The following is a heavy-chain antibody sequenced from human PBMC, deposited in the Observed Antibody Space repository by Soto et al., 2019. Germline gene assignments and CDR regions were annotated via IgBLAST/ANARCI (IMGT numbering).Heavy chain of an antibody. CDR3: AKDLYPYVSISGPIPPAPLYYGMDV. D-gene: IGHD3-3*01. V-gene: IGHV3-23*01. Sequence: GGSLRLSCAASGFTFSSYAMGWVRQGPGKGLEWVAVVSIGGSTHYADSVRGRFTISRDNSKNTLSLQMNSLRAEDTVVYYCAKDLYPYVSISGPIPPAPLYYGMDVWGQGTTVTVSS. CDR1: GFTFSSYA. CDR2: VSIGGST. J-gene: IGHJ6*02.